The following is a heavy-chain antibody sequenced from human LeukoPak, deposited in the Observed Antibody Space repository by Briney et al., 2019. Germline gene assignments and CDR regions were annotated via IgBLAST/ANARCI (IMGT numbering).Heavy chain of an antibody. D-gene: IGHD3/OR15-3a*01. J-gene: IGHJ4*02. CDR2: IKLDGTQK. CDR1: GFTFRNYW. CDR3: TRDFWTDY. V-gene: IGHV3-7*01. Sequence: GGSLRLSCVASGFTFRNYWMSWIRQAPGRGLEWVANIKLDGTQKNYIQSVRGRFTISRDNARNFLYLQLSSLRAEDTAVYYCTRDFWTDYWGQGTLVTVSS.